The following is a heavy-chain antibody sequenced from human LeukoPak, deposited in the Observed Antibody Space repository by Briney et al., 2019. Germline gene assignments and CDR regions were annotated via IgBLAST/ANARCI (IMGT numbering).Heavy chain of an antibody. CDR3: AKIATWTLFDS. V-gene: IGHV3-23*01. CDR1: GLTFSSSA. Sequence: GGSLRLSCAASGLTFSSSAMSWVRQAPGKGLGWVSDIDGSGKTTHYADSVKGRFTISRDNSKNTLYLQLTSLSVDDTAVYYCAKIATWTLFDSWGEGTLVTVSS. CDR2: IDGSGKTT. J-gene: IGHJ4*02. D-gene: IGHD3/OR15-3a*01.